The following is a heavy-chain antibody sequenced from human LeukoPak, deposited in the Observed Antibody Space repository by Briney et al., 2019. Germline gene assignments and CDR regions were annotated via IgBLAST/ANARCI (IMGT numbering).Heavy chain of an antibody. CDR1: GFTFSTYW. CDR3: VRGYTYGLDN. CDR2: IDVDESTT. J-gene: IGHJ4*02. Sequence: GGSLRLSCGASGFTFSTYWMHWVRQAPGKALVWVSRIDVDESTTGYADSVKGRFTISRDNAKNTLYLQMNSLRAEDTAVYYCVRGYTYGLDNWGQGTLVTVSS. V-gene: IGHV3-74*01. D-gene: IGHD5-18*01.